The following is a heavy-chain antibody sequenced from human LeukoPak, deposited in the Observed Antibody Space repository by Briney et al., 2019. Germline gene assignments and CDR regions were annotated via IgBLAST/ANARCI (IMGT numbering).Heavy chain of an antibody. CDR3: AREGTEDSSGYYHLDY. CDR2: INSDGSST. Sequence: GSLRLSCAASGFTFSSYWMHWVRQAPGKGLVWVSRINSDGSSTSYADSVKGRFTISRDNAKNTLYLQMNSLRAEDTALYFCAREGTEDSSGYYHLDYWGQGTLVTVSS. CDR1: GFTFSSYW. J-gene: IGHJ4*02. D-gene: IGHD3-22*01. V-gene: IGHV3-74*01.